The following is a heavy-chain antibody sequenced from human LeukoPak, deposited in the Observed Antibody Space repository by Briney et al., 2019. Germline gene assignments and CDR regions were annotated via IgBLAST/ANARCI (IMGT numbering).Heavy chain of an antibody. D-gene: IGHD6-13*01. CDR2: IYYSGST. CDR3: ARGRVGAAAGPDY. Sequence: SETLSLTCTVSGYSISSSYYWGWIRQPPGKGLEWIGSIYYSGSTYYNPSLKSRVTISVDTSKNQFSLKLSSVTAADTAVYYCARGRVGAAAGPDYWGQGTLVTVSS. J-gene: IGHJ4*02. CDR1: GYSISSSYY. V-gene: IGHV4-38-2*02.